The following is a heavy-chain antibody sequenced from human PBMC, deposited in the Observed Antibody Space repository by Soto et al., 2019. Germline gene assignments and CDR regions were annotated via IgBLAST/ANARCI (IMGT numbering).Heavy chain of an antibody. J-gene: IGHJ6*02. CDR1: GGSISSGGYY. Sequence: QVQLQESGPGLVKPSQTLSLTCTVSGGSISSGGYYWSWIRQHPGKGLEWIGYIYYSGSTYYNPSLKSRVTISVDTSKNQFSLKLSSVTAADTAVYYCAREGVVKIPNYYYYYGMDVWGQGTTVTVSS. CDR2: IYYSGST. V-gene: IGHV4-31*03. D-gene: IGHD3-3*01. CDR3: AREGVVKIPNYYYYYGMDV.